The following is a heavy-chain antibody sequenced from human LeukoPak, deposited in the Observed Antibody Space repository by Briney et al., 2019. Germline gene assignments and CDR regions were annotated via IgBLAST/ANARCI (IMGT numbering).Heavy chain of an antibody. CDR3: ARGDSSGYYWGYFDY. D-gene: IGHD3-22*01. V-gene: IGHV4-38-2*02. CDR2: IYHSGST. J-gene: IGHJ4*02. CDR1: GYSISSGYY. Sequence: SETLSLTCTVSGYSISSGYYWGWIRQPPGKGLEWIGNIYHSGSTYYNPSLKSRVTISVDTSKNQFSLKVNSVTAADTAVYYCARGDSSGYYWGYFDYWGQGTLVTVSS.